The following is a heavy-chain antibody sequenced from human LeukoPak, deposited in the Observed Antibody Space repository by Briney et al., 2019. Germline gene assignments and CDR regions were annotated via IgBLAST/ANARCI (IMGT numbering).Heavy chain of an antibody. CDR1: GFTFDGYA. Sequence: PGGSLRLSCVVSGFTFDGYAMHWVRQGPGKGLEWVSLISGDGGRTYYADSVKGRFTISRDNSKNSLYLEMNSLRTEDTALYYCAKDILSGFYETFDYWGQGTLVTVSS. CDR2: ISGDGGRT. CDR3: AKDILSGFYETFDY. J-gene: IGHJ4*02. D-gene: IGHD6-19*01. V-gene: IGHV3-43*02.